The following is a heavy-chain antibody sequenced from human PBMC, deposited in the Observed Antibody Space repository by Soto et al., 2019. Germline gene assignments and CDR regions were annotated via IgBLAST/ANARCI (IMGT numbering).Heavy chain of an antibody. Sequence: GGSLRLSCVASGFTFSNFGMHWVRQAPGKGLEWVALISYDGRNEYHADSVKGRFTISRDNSKNTLYLQMNSLRAEDTAMYYCAKDKLSSTDAFDIWGQGTMVTVS. CDR3: AKDKLSSTDAFDI. CDR1: GFTFSNFG. CDR2: ISYDGRNE. J-gene: IGHJ3*02. D-gene: IGHD1-1*01. V-gene: IGHV3-30*18.